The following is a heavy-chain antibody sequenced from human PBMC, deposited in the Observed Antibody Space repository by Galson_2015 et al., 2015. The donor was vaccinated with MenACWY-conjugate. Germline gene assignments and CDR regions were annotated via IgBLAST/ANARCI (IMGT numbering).Heavy chain of an antibody. V-gene: IGHV3-23*01. CDR1: GSTLSSYA. CDR2: ISGSGHST. D-gene: IGHD1-1*01. CDR3: AKGIHTYNRYAFDV. J-gene: IGHJ3*01. Sequence: SLRLSCAASGSTLSSYAMSWVRQAPAKGLEWVSVISGSGHSTYYADFVKGRFNISRDNSKNTVYLQMNSLRAEDTAVYYCAKGIHTYNRYAFDVWGQGTMVTVSP.